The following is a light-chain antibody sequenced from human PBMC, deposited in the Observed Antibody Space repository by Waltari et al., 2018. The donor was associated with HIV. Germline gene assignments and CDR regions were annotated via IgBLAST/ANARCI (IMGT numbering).Light chain of an antibody. CDR3: SAYTIGSTVV. J-gene: IGLJ2*01. CDR2: DVT. Sequence: QSALTQSASVSGSPGQSITISCTGTGSDIGGYNYVSWYQQQPGKAPKLLIYDVTGRPAGIAGRFSGSKSGNAASLTISGLEAEDEADYYCSAYTIGSTVVFGGGTKLTVL. CDR1: GSDIGGYNY. V-gene: IGLV2-14*03.